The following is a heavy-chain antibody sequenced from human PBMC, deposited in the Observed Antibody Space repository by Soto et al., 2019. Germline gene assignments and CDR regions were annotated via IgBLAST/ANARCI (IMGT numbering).Heavy chain of an antibody. CDR2: IYYSGST. V-gene: IGHV4-59*12. J-gene: IGHJ6*02. D-gene: IGHD3-10*01. CDR3: ARASSDGSVYYYGMDV. Sequence: SETLSLTCTVSGGSISSYYWSWIRQPPGKGLEWIGYIYYSGSTNYNPSLKSRVTISVDRSKNQFSLKLSSVTAADTAVYYCARASSDGSVYYYGMDVWGQGTTVTVSS. CDR1: GGSISSYY.